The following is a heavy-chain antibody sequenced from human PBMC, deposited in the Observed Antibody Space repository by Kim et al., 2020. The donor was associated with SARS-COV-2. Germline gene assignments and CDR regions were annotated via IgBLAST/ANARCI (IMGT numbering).Heavy chain of an antibody. Sequence: GGSLRLSCAASGFTFSSYGMHWVRQAPGKGLEWVAVISYDGSNKYYADSVKGRFTISRDNSKNTLYLQMNSLRAEDTAVYYCAKSGGSYPYDAFDIWGQG. CDR3: AKSGGSYPYDAFDI. J-gene: IGHJ3*02. D-gene: IGHD1-26*01. CDR1: GFTFSSYG. CDR2: ISYDGSNK. V-gene: IGHV3-30*18.